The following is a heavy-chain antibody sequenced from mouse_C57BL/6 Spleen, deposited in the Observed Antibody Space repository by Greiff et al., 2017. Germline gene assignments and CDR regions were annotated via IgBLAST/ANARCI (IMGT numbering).Heavy chain of an antibody. Sequence: EVQLQQSGPELVKPGASVKISCKASGYTFTDYYMNWVKQSHGKSLEWIGDINPNTGGTSYNQKFKGKATLTVDKSSSTAYMELRSLTSEDTAVYYCARRWDEDFDHWGQGTTLTVSS. CDR2: INPNTGGT. CDR3: ARRWDEDFDH. D-gene: IGHD4-1*01. CDR1: GYTFTDYY. J-gene: IGHJ2*01. V-gene: IGHV1-26*01.